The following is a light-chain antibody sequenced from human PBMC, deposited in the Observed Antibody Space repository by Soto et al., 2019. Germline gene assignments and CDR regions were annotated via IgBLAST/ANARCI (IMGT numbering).Light chain of an antibody. V-gene: IGLV2-14*01. CDR3: SSYRSTITEV. CDR2: DVN. Sequence: QSALTQPASVSGSPGQSITISCTGTSSDVGGYDYVSWYQQHPGKAPKLVIYDVNNRPSGASNRFSGSKSGNTASLTISGLQAEDEADYYCSSYRSTITEVFGPGTKLTVL. J-gene: IGLJ1*01. CDR1: SSDVGGYDY.